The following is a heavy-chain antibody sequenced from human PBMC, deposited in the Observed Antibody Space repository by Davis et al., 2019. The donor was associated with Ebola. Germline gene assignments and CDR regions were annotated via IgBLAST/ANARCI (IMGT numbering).Heavy chain of an antibody. V-gene: IGHV1-3*01. D-gene: IGHD6-19*01. CDR3: AGASFGYNSGWYADY. Sequence: ASVKVSCKASGFTLTKYAIHWVRQAPGQRLEWMGWVHGGNGNTKYSQRFQGRVTIITHTSANTVYLDLTSLRSEDTAVFYCAGASFGYNSGWYADYWGPGSPVTVSS. J-gene: IGHJ4*02. CDR2: VHGGNGNT. CDR1: GFTLTKYA.